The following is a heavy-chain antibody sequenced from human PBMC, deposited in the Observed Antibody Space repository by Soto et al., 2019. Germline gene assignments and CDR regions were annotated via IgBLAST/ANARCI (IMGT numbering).Heavy chain of an antibody. CDR2: ISTSSTYI. Sequence: EVQLVESGGGLVKPGGSLRLSCVASGFTFSSYNINWVRQAPGKGLEWVSSISTSSTYIFYTDSVKARFTISRDNAKNSLHLQMNSLRAEDTVVYFCARGQGFSYGSSALDIWGLGTMVTVSS. V-gene: IGHV3-21*01. D-gene: IGHD5-18*01. CDR1: GFTFSSYN. J-gene: IGHJ3*02. CDR3: ARGQGFSYGSSALDI.